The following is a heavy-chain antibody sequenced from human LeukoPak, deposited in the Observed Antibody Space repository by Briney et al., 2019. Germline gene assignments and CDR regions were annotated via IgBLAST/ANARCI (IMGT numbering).Heavy chain of an antibody. J-gene: IGHJ5*02. CDR1: GFTFSDAW. D-gene: IGHD5-12*01. CDR2: ITGSSTTI. Sequence: GGSLRLSCAASGFTFSDAWMNWVRQAPGKGLEWVSYITGSSTTIYYADSVKGRFTVSRDNAKNSLYLQMSSLRDEDTAVYYCARTEYSGYDLWGQGTLVTVSS. CDR3: ARTEYSGYDL. V-gene: IGHV3-48*02.